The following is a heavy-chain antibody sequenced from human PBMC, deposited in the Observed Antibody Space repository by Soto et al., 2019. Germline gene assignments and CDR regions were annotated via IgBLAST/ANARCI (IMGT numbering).Heavy chain of an antibody. CDR1: GFTFSSYA. CDR2: ISDSGGST. Sequence: GGSLRLSCAASGFTFSSYAMSWVRQAPGKGLEWVSTISDSGGSTYYADSVKGRFTISRDNSKNTLYLQMNSLRAEDTAVYYCAKEYGSGSYYNPYFDYWGQGTLVTVSS. CDR3: AKEYGSGSYYNPYFDY. J-gene: IGHJ4*02. D-gene: IGHD3-10*01. V-gene: IGHV3-23*01.